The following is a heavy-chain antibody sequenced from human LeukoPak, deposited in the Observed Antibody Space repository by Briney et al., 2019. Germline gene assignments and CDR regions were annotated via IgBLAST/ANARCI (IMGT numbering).Heavy chain of an antibody. CDR1: GYTFTSYY. J-gene: IGHJ4*02. D-gene: IGHD3-22*01. CDR3: ARDRSPTYYDSSGYYY. CDR2: INPSVTTT. V-gene: IGHV1-46*01. Sequence: ASVKVSCKASGYTFTSYYMNWVGQSPGQGGEGLGIINPSVTTTNYAKNFQRRVSMTRDPSTSTVYMELSSLRSEDPAVYYCARDRSPTYYDSSGYYYWGQGTLVTVSS.